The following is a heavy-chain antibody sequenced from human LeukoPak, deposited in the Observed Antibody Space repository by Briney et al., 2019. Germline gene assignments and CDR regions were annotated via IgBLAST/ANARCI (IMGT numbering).Heavy chain of an antibody. CDR1: GGSFSGYY. D-gene: IGHD2-8*01. CDR2: INHSGST. CDR3: ARHIVLMVYAIPYWFDP. Sequence: SETLSLTCAVYGGSFSGYYWSWIRQPPRKGLEWIGEINHSGSTNYNPSLKSRVTISVDTSKNQFSLKLSSVTAADTAVYYCARHIVLMVYAIPYWFDPWGQGTLVTVSS. V-gene: IGHV4-34*01. J-gene: IGHJ5*02.